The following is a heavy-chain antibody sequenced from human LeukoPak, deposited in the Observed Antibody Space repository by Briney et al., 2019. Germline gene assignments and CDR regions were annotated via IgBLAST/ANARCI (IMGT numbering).Heavy chain of an antibody. J-gene: IGHJ3*02. D-gene: IGHD2-21*02. CDR3: AKGSGGDYFHDAFDI. CDR2: ISGSGGST. V-gene: IGHV3-23*01. Sequence: PGGSLRLSCAASGFTFSSYAMSWVRQAPGKGLEWVSAISGSGGSTYYADSVKGRFTISRDNAKNSLYLQMNSLRAEDTALYYCAKGSGGDYFHDAFDIWGQGTMVTVSS. CDR1: GFTFSSYA.